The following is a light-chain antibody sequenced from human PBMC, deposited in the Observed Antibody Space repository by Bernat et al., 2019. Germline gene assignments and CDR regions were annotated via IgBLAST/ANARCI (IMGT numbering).Light chain of an antibody. V-gene: IGKV1-5*03. Sequence: DIQMTQSPSTLSASVGDRVTITFRASQSISSWLAWYQQKPGKAPKVLLYKASDLESGVPSRVSGSGSGTEFTLTISSLQPDDFATYYCQHYYSYPLTFGGGTKVEI. CDR2: KAS. CDR3: QHYYSYPLT. J-gene: IGKJ4*01. CDR1: QSISSW.